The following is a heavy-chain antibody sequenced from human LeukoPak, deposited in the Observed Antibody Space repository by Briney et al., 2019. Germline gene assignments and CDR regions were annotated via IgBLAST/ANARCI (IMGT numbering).Heavy chain of an antibody. CDR3: ARGARGYSYGYDWFDP. CDR2: IYYSGST. Sequence: PSETLSLTCTVSGGSISSYYWSWIRLPPGKGLEWIGYIYYSGSTNYNPSLNSRVTISLDTSKNQFSLKLSSVTAADTAVYYCARGARGYSYGYDWFDPWGQGTLVTVSS. D-gene: IGHD5-18*01. CDR1: GGSISSYY. J-gene: IGHJ5*02. V-gene: IGHV4-59*01.